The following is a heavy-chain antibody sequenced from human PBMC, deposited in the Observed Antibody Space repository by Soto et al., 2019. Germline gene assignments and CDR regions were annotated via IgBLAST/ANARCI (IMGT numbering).Heavy chain of an antibody. V-gene: IGHV1-18*01. CDR3: ARDRHSYSGSQNWFDP. CDR1: GYTFTGYG. J-gene: IGHJ5*02. Sequence: ASVKVSCKASGYTFTGYGISWVRQAPGQGLEWMGWISAYNGNTNYAQKLQGRVTMTTDTSTSTAYMELRSLRSDDTAVYYCARDRHSYSGSQNWFDPWGQGTLVTVSS. D-gene: IGHD1-26*01. CDR2: ISAYNGNT.